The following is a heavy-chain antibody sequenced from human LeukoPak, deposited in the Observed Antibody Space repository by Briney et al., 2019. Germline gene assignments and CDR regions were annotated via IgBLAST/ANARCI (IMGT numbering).Heavy chain of an antibody. Sequence: TGGSLRLSCEDSGFTFADYGLSWVRQAPGKGPQRVAGINWSGDNTFYADSVKGRFTIFRDNTKKTLYLQMDNLRGDDTATYYCARDLSSNWSNLGYWGQGTLVTVSS. CDR2: INWSGDNT. J-gene: IGHJ4*02. D-gene: IGHD6-13*01. CDR3: ARDLSSNWSNLGY. V-gene: IGHV3-20*04. CDR1: GFTFADYG.